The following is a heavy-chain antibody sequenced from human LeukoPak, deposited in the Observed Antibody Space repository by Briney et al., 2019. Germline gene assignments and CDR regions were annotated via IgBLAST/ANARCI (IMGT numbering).Heavy chain of an antibody. V-gene: IGHV4-34*01. D-gene: IGHD3-10*01. CDR2: INHSGST. CDR1: GGSISSYY. Sequence: SETLSLTCTVSGGSISSYYWSWIRHPPGKGLEWIGEINHSGSTNYNPSLKSRVTISVDTSKNQFSLKLSSVTAADTAVYYCARVLLFGELYQIHWFGPWVQGTLVTVCS. J-gene: IGHJ5*02. CDR3: ARVLLFGELYQIHWFGP.